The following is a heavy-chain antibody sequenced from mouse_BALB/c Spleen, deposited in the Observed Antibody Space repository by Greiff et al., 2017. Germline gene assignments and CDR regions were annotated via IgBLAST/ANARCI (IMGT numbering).Heavy chain of an antibody. V-gene: IGHV1S81*02. J-gene: IGHJ3*01. Sequence: VKLQESGAELVKPGASVKLSCKASGYTFTSYWMHWVKQRPGQGLEWIGEINPSNGRTNYNEKFKSKATLTVDKSSSTAYMQLSSLTSEDSAVYYCARSTMITWFAYWGQGTLVTVSA. D-gene: IGHD2-4*01. CDR2: INPSNGRT. CDR3: ARSTMITWFAY. CDR1: GYTFTSYW.